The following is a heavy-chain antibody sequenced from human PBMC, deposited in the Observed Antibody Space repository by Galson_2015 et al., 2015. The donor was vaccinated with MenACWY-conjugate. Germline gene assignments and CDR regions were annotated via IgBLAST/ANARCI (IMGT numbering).Heavy chain of an antibody. CDR2: ISASGGGT. CDR1: GFTFSDYA. J-gene: IGHJ4*02. D-gene: IGHD3-10*01. Sequence: SLRLSCAASGFTFSDYAMSWVRQAPGKGLEWVSGISASGGGTYYPDSVKGRFTISRDNSRNTLYLQMNSLRAEDTAVYYCARGFISPTYWGQGTLVTVSS. CDR3: ARGFISPTY. V-gene: IGHV3-23*01.